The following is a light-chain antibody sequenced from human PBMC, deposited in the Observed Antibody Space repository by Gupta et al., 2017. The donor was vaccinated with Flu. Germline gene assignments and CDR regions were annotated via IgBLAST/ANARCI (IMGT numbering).Light chain of an antibody. V-gene: IGLV2-23*01. CDR2: EDT. J-gene: IGLJ1*01. Sequence: QSALAQPASVSGSPGQSITISCTGTSSDVGSYNLVSWYQQHPGKARHFMFYEDTRRTAGVSGRFSGSKAGNTASLTISGLQAEDAADYYCFSYASTNTYVFGTGTKVTVL. CDR1: SSDVGSYNL. CDR3: FSYASTNTYV.